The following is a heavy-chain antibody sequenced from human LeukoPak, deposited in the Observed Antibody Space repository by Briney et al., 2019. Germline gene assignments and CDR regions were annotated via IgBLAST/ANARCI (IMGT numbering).Heavy chain of an antibody. Sequence: ASVKVSCKASGYTFTSYYMHWVRQAPGQGLEWMGWINPNSGGTNYAQKFQGRVTMTRDTSISTAYMELSRLRSDDTAVYYCARDYDILTGLYYMDVWGKGTTVTVSS. CDR3: ARDYDILTGLYYMDV. D-gene: IGHD3-9*01. V-gene: IGHV1-2*02. CDR1: GYTFTSYY. J-gene: IGHJ6*03. CDR2: INPNSGGT.